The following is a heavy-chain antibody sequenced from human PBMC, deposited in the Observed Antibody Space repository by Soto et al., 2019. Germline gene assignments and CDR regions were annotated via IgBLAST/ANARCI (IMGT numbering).Heavy chain of an antibody. V-gene: IGHV3-33*01. J-gene: IGHJ4*02. CDR2: IWYDGSNK. CDR3: ARVRRVATLDY. CDR1: GFTFSSYG. Sequence: PGGSLRLSCAASGFTFSSYGMHWVRQAPGKGLEWVAVIWYDGSNKYYADSVKGRFTISRDNSKNTLYLQMNSLRAEDTAVYYCARVRRVATLDYWGQGTLVTVSS. D-gene: IGHD5-12*01.